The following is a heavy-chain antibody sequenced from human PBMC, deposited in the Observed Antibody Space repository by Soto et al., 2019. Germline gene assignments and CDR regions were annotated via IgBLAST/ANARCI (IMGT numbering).Heavy chain of an antibody. J-gene: IGHJ4*02. D-gene: IGHD3-22*01. V-gene: IGHV4-39*01. CDR1: CGSIISRSYY. CDR3: AGTAVITANYFDY. Sequence: SETLSLTCTFSCGSIISRSYYWGWIRQPPGKGLEWIGSIYYSGSTYYNPSLRSRVTISVDTSKNQFSLKLSSVTAADTAVYYCAGTAVITANYFDYWGQGTLVTVSS. CDR2: IYYSGST.